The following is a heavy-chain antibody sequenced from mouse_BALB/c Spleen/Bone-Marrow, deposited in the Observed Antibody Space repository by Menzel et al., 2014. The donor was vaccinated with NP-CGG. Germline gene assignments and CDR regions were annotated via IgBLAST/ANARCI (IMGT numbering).Heavy chain of an antibody. V-gene: IGHV14-3*02. CDR2: IDPANGNT. J-gene: IGHJ3*01. Sequence: EVQLQQSGAELVKPGASVKLSCTASGFNIKDTYMHWVKQRPEQGLEWIGRIDPANGNTKYDPKFQGNTTITADTSSNTAYLQLSILTSEDTSVYYCANYYYGSILFAYWGQRTLVTVSA. CDR1: GFNIKDTY. CDR3: ANYYYGSILFAY. D-gene: IGHD1-1*01.